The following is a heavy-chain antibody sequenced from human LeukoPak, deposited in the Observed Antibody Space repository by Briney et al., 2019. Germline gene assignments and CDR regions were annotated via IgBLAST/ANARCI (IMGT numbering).Heavy chain of an antibody. Sequence: GGSLRLSCAASGFNLDDYAMHWVRQAPGKGLEWVSLISGDGGSTYYANSVKGRFIISRDNSKNSLYVQMNSLRTEDTALYYCAKVLYYDFWSGYSGAFDIWGQGTMVIVSS. V-gene: IGHV3-43*02. J-gene: IGHJ3*02. CDR3: AKVLYYDFWSGYSGAFDI. CDR2: ISGDGGST. D-gene: IGHD3-3*01. CDR1: GFNLDDYA.